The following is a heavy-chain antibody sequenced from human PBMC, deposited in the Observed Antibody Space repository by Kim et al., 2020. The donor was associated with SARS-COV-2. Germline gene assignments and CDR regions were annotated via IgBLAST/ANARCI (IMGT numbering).Heavy chain of an antibody. CDR2: IHPSDSDT. D-gene: IGHD1-1*01. CDR3: AKLDRGNGDYYAMDV. V-gene: IGHV5-51*01. CDR1: EDIFTTYW. Sequence: GESLKISCKGSEDIFTTYWIGWVRQMPGKGLEWMGIIHPSDSDTKYSPSFQGQVTISADKSINTAYLQWSSLKASDTAMYYCAKLDRGNGDYYAMDVWGQGTTVTVSS. J-gene: IGHJ6*02.